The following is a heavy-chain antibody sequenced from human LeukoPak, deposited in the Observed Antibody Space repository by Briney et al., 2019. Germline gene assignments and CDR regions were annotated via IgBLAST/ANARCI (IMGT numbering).Heavy chain of an antibody. CDR1: GGSFSGYY. Sequence: SETLSLTCAVYGGSFSGYYWSWIRQPPGKGLEWIGEINHSGSTNYNPSLKSRVTISVDTSKNQFSPKLSSVTAADTAVYYFARGISNTVGWFDPWGQGTLVTVSS. CDR3: ARGISNTVGWFDP. D-gene: IGHD2/OR15-2a*01. CDR2: INHSGST. V-gene: IGHV4-34*01. J-gene: IGHJ5*02.